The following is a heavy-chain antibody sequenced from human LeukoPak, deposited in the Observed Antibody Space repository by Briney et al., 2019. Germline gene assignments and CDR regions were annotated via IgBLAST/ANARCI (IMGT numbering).Heavy chain of an antibody. CDR2: ISGSGGST. J-gene: IGHJ4*02. Sequence: PGGSLRLSCAASGFTFDDYGMSWVRQAPGKGVEWVSAISGSGGSTYYGDSVKGRFTISRDNSKNTLYLQMNGLRAEDTAVYYCAKDRQFALMVYGQGLDYWGQGTLVSVSS. CDR1: GFTFDDYG. V-gene: IGHV3-23*01. D-gene: IGHD2-8*01. CDR3: AKDRQFALMVYGQGLDY.